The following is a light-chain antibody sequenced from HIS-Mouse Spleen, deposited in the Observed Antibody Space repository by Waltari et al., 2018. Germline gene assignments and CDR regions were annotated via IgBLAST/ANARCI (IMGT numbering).Light chain of an antibody. CDR1: ALPKKY. Sequence: SYELTQPPSVSVSPGQTARITCSGDALPKKYAYWYQQKSGQDPVLVIYEDSKRPSGIPERVAGSSAGTMDNLTISGAQVEDEADYYCYSTDSSGNHRVFGGGTKLTVL. V-gene: IGLV3-10*01. CDR2: EDS. J-gene: IGLJ2*01. CDR3: YSTDSSGNHRV.